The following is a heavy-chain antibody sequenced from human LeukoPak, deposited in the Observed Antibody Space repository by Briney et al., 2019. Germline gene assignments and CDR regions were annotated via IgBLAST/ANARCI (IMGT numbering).Heavy chain of an antibody. D-gene: IGHD1-1*01. CDR3: ARRNSGTYFDY. J-gene: IGHJ4*02. Sequence: GRSLRLSCAASGLTLSSYGMHWVRQAPGKGLEWVAVISHDGSNKYYADSVKGRFTISRDNAKNTLYLQMNSLRIEDTALYYCARRNSGTYFDYWGQGTLVTVPS. CDR2: ISHDGSNK. CDR1: GLTLSSYG. V-gene: IGHV3-30*03.